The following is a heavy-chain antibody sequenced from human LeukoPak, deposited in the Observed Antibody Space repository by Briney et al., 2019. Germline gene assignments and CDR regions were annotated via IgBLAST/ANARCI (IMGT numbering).Heavy chain of an antibody. J-gene: IGHJ4*02. CDR3: AKNLQYSSSPFDY. CDR1: GFTFSNYA. CDR2: ISGGGGGT. D-gene: IGHD6-13*01. Sequence: GGSLRLSCAASGFTFSNYAMSWVRQAPGKGLEWVSAISGGGGGTYYADSVKGRFTISRDNSKNTLFLQMNSLRAEDTAVYYCAKNLQYSSSPFDYWGQGTLVTVSS. V-gene: IGHV3-23*01.